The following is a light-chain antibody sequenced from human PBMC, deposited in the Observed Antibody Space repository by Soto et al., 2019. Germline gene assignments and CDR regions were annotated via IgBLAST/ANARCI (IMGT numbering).Light chain of an antibody. V-gene: IGKV3-20*01. CDR2: GAS. CDR3: QQYGSSGT. CDR1: QSVSSY. Sequence: EIVLTTSPGTLSLSPGARATLSCRASQSVSSYLAWYQQKPCQAPRLLIYGASSRATGIPDRFSGSGSGTDFTLTISRLEPEDFAVYYCQQYGSSGTFGQGTKVDI. J-gene: IGKJ1*01.